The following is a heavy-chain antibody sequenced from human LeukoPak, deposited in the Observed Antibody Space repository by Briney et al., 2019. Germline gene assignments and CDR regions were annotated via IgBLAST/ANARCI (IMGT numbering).Heavy chain of an antibody. CDR1: GGSISNYF. CDR3: ARVGIAATIADY. D-gene: IGHD6-25*01. V-gene: IGHV4-59*01. Sequence: SETLSLTCTVSGGSISNYFWSWIRQAPGKGLEYIGFIYYSGNTNYNPSFKSRVTISVDTSKKQFSLKLSSVTAADTAVYYCARVGIAATIADYWGQGTLVTVSS. CDR2: IYYSGNT. J-gene: IGHJ4*02.